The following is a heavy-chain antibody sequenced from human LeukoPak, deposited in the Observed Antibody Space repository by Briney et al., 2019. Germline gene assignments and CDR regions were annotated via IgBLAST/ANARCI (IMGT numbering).Heavy chain of an antibody. D-gene: IGHD6-19*01. Sequence: SETLSLTCTVSGGSISSGGFYWSWIRQHPGKGLEWIGYIYYSGSTYYNPSLKSRVTISVDTSKNQFSLKLSSVTAADTAVYYCARSPDSSRWYWDYWGQGTLVTVSS. V-gene: IGHV4-31*03. J-gene: IGHJ4*02. CDR2: IYYSGST. CDR1: GGSISSGGFY. CDR3: ARSPDSSRWYWDY.